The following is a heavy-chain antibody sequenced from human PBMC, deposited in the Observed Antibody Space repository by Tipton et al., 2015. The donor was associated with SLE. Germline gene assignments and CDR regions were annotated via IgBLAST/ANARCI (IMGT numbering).Heavy chain of an antibody. CDR1: GYSFTTYW. CDR3: ARHDLSGQFFDF. CDR2: IYPVDFDI. J-gene: IGHJ4*02. V-gene: IGHV5-51*01. D-gene: IGHD2-15*01. Sequence: QLVQSGAEVKKPGESLKISCKAAGYSFTTYWIGWVRQMPGKGLEWMGIIYPVDFDIRYSPSFQGQVTISVDRSISTAYLQWSSLKASDTAMYYCARHDLSGQFFDFWGQGTPVTVSS.